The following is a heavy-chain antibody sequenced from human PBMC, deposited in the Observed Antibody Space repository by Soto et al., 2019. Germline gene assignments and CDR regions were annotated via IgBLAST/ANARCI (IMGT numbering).Heavy chain of an antibody. D-gene: IGHD4-17*01. CDR3: ARGNYGAPYYFDY. CDR1: GGSLNSGGYY. Sequence: QVQLQESGPGLVKPSQTLSLTCAVSGGSLNSGGYYWRWIRQRPGKGLEWIGYMYYSGSPNSNPSLRSRLTMSVDTAKTHVSLKLSSATAAPTAVYYCARGNYGAPYYFDYWGQGILVTVSA. V-gene: IGHV4-31*11. J-gene: IGHJ4*02. CDR2: MYYSGSP.